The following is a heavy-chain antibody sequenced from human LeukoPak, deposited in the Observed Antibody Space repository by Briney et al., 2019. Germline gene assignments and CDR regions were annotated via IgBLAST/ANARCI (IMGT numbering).Heavy chain of an antibody. CDR2: INHRGST. Sequence: PSETLSLTCAVYGGSFSGYYWSWIRQPPGKGLEWIGEINHRGSTNYNPSLKSRVTISVDTFKNQFSLKLSSVTAADTAVYYCARAYYDILTGTNWFDPWGQGTLVTVSS. J-gene: IGHJ5*02. V-gene: IGHV4-34*01. D-gene: IGHD3-9*01. CDR1: GGSFSGYY. CDR3: ARAYYDILTGTNWFDP.